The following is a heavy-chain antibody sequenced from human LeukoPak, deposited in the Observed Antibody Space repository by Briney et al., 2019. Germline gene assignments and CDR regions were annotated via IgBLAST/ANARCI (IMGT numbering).Heavy chain of an antibody. CDR1: GGSFSGHY. J-gene: IGHJ4*02. D-gene: IGHD3-10*01. CDR3: ARESATSGGTD. Sequence: SETLSLTCAVYGGSFSGHYWDWIRQPPGKGLEWIGRIFTSGNSNYNPSLTSRVTISLDTSKDQFSLRLSSVTAADTAFYYCARESATSGGTDWGQGTLVTVSS. V-gene: IGHV4-4*08. CDR2: IFTSGNS.